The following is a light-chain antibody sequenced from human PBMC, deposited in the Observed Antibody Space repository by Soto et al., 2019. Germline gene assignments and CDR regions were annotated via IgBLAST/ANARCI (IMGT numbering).Light chain of an antibody. V-gene: IGKV3-11*01. CDR2: DAS. CDR1: QSIDTN. J-gene: IGKJ1*01. CDR3: QQYNNWPRT. Sequence: EIVLTQSPVTLSLSPGEGATLSCKASQSIDTNLGWYQQKPGQVPRLLIYDASLRATGIPARFTGSGSGTDFTLTISSLEPEDFAVYYCQQYNNWPRTFGQGTKVDIK.